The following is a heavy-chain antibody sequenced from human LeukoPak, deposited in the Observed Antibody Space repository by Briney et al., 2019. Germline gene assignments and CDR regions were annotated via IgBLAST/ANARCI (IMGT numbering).Heavy chain of an antibody. CDR3: ARSYSSSWYITQYYYYMDV. CDR2: IYYSGST. V-gene: IGHV4-59*01. CDR1: GGSISSYY. J-gene: IGHJ6*03. Sequence: PSETLSLTCTVSGGSISSYYWSWIRQPPGKGLEWIGYIYYSGSTNYNPSLKSRVTISVDTSKNQFSLKLSSVTGADTAVYYCARSYSSSWYITQYYYYMDVWGKGTTVTVSS. D-gene: IGHD6-13*01.